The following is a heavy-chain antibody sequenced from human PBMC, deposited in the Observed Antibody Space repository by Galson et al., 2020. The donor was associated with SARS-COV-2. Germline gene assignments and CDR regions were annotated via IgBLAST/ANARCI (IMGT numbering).Heavy chain of an antibody. D-gene: IGHD2-2*01. Sequence: EPSETLSLTCAVYVGSFSGFSWSWVRPSPGKGLEWIGEINHSGSANYNPSLKSRVTISVDTSKNQFSLKLTSVTAAETGVYFCARGRIGVVPAPILGLGPYYEYYAMDVWGQGTTVTVSS. J-gene: IGHJ6*02. CDR2: INHSGSA. V-gene: IGHV4-34*01. CDR1: VGSFSGFS. CDR3: ARGRIGVVPAPILGLGPYYEYYAMDV.